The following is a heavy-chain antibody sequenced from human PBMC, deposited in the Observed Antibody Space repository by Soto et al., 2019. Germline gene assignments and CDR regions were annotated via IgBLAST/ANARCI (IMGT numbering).Heavy chain of an antibody. J-gene: IGHJ4*02. Sequence: PSETLSLTCTVSGGSISSGDYYWSWIRQSPGKGLEWIGYIYYSGSTYYNPSLKSRVTISVDTSKNQFSLKLSSVTAADTAVYYCARQNDSSAYYLLDSWGQGTLVTVS. CDR2: IYYSGST. CDR1: GGSISSGDYY. CDR3: ARQNDSSAYYLLDS. D-gene: IGHD3-22*01. V-gene: IGHV4-30-4*01.